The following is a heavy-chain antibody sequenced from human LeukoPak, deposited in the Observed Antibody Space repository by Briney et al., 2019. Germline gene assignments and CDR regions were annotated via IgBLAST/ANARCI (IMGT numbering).Heavy chain of an antibody. V-gene: IGHV3-53*01. CDR3: AKLKGWYGEGCFDC. CDR1: GVTVISIY. D-gene: IGHD3-10*01. J-gene: IGHJ4*02. Sequence: PGGSLRLSCAASGVTVISIYIGWVRQAPGKGLDWVSVIYPDGRTYYTESVKGRFTISRDSSENSLFLQMNSLRAEDTAVYYCAKLKGWYGEGCFDCWGQGTLVTVSS. CDR2: IYPDGRT.